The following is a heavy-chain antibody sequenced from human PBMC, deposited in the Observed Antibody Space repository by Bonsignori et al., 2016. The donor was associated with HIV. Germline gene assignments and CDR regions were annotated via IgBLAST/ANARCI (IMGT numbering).Heavy chain of an antibody. Sequence: WIRQPPGKALEWLARIDWDDDKYYSTSLKTRLTISKDTSKNQVVLTMTNMDPVDTATYYCARAYGGYETSQYYYYYYYMDVWGKGTTVTVSS. D-gene: IGHD5-12*01. J-gene: IGHJ6*03. CDR2: IDWDDDK. V-gene: IGHV2-70*11. CDR3: ARAYGGYETSQYYYYYYYMDV.